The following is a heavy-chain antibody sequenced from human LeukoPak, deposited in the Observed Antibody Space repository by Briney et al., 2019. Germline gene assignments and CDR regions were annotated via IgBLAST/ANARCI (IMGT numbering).Heavy chain of an antibody. CDR3: ARRTYNWNDLFHFDY. CDR1: GGTFSSYA. CDR2: ISAYNGNT. Sequence: GSSVKVSCKASGGTFSSYAISWVRQAPGQGLEWMGWISAYNGNTNYAQKLQGRVTMTTDTSTSTAYMELRSLRSDDTAVYYCARRTYNWNDLFHFDYWGQGTLVIVSS. V-gene: IGHV1-18*01. D-gene: IGHD1-1*01. J-gene: IGHJ4*02.